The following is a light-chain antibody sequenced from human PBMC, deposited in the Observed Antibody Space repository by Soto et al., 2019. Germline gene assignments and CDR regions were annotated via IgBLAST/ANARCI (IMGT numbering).Light chain of an antibody. CDR1: QSVSTY. CDR2: DAS. Sequence: DIVLTQSPATLSLSPGEGATLSCRASQSVSTYLAWHQQRPGQAPRLLIYDASSRAPGTPARFSGSGSGRDFTLTISSLEPEDFAIYYCQQRSSWPLTVGGGTKVDIK. V-gene: IGKV3-11*02. J-gene: IGKJ4*01. CDR3: QQRSSWPLT.